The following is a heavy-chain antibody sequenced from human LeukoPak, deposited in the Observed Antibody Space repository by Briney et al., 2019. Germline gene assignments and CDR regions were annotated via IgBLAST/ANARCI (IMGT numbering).Heavy chain of an antibody. J-gene: IGHJ6*02. CDR2: MNPNSGNT. CDR3: ARRGVTGARGGYYYYYGMDV. Sequence: ASVKVSCKASGYTFTSYDINWVRQATGQGLEWMGWMNPNSGNTGYAQKFQGRVTMTRNTSISTAYMELSRLRSDDTAVYYCARRGVTGARGGYYYYYGMDVWGQGTTVTVSS. V-gene: IGHV1-8*02. CDR1: GYTFTSYD. D-gene: IGHD1-20*01.